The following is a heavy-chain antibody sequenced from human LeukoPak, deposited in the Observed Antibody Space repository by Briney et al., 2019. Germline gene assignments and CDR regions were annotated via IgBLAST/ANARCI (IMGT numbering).Heavy chain of an antibody. V-gene: IGHV3-21*01. CDR3: ARALLTVTTFDP. CDR2: ISSSSSYI. Sequence: GGSLRLSCAASGFTFSSYSMNWVRQAPGKGLEWVSSISSSSSYIYYADSVKGRFTISRDNAKNSLYLQMNSLRAEDTAVCYCARALLTVTTFDPWGQGTLVTVSS. CDR1: GFTFSSYS. J-gene: IGHJ5*02. D-gene: IGHD4-17*01.